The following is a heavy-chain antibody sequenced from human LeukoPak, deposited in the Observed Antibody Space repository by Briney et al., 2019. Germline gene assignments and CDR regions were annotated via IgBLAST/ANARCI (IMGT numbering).Heavy chain of an antibody. V-gene: IGHV3-30*04. CDR1: GFTFSSYA. Sequence: GGSLRLSCAASGFTFSSYAMHWVRQAPGKGLEWVAVISYDGSNKYYADSVKGRFTISRDNSKNTLYLQMNSLRAEDTAVYYCARAARYCSGGSCYSDILDYWGQGTLVTVSS. D-gene: IGHD2-15*01. CDR3: ARAARYCSGGSCYSDILDY. J-gene: IGHJ4*02. CDR2: ISYDGSNK.